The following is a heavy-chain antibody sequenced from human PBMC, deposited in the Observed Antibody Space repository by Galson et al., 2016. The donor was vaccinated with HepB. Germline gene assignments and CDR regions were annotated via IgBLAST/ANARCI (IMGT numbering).Heavy chain of an antibody. CDR3: ARRSVNPDY. Sequence: QSGAEVKKPGESLKISCKGSGYSFTSFWISWVRQMPGKGLEWIGRIDPTDSYTNYSPSFEGHVTISADKSISIAYLQWSSLKASDTAMYYFARRSVNPDYWGQGTLVTVSS. CDR2: IDPTDSYT. CDR1: GYSFTSFW. V-gene: IGHV5-10-1*01. J-gene: IGHJ4*02. D-gene: IGHD4-17*01.